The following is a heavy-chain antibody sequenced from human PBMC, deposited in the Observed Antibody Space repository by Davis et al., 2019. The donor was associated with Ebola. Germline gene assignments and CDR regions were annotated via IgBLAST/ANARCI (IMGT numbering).Heavy chain of an antibody. CDR2: IGTDGDP. CDR1: GSTFSSYD. V-gene: IGHV3-13*05. D-gene: IGHD6-13*01. CDR3: ARGDSSTWRLGFAFDV. J-gene: IGHJ3*01. Sequence: GESLKISCVASGSTFSSYDMQWVRQTAGEGLEWVSSIGTDGDPHYADSAKGRFTISRENAKNSLYLQMNYLNAGDTALYYCARGDSSTWRLGFAFDVWGQGTVVTVSS.